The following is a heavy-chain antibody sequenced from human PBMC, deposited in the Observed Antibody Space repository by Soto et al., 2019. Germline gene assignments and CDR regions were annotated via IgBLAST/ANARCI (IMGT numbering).Heavy chain of an antibody. D-gene: IGHD6-19*01. J-gene: IGHJ4*02. CDR1: GFTFTSSA. Sequence: GASVKVSCKASGFTFTSSAVQWVRQARGQRLEWIGWIVVGSGNTNYARKFQERVTITRDMSTSTAYMELSSLRSEDTAVYYCAADYHRIAVAGEWGQGTLATVSS. CDR2: IVVGSGNT. V-gene: IGHV1-58*01. CDR3: AADYHRIAVAGE.